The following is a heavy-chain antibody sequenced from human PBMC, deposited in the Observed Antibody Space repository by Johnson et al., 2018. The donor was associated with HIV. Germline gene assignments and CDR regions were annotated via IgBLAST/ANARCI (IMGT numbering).Heavy chain of an antibody. Sequence: VQLVESGGGVVQPGGSLRLSCAASGFTFSSYWMSWVRQAPGKGLEWVGRIKRKIEAEATDYAAPVKGRFTISRDDSKNTLFLQLSSLKTDDTAVYYCTTAIVIDAFDIWGQGTMVTVSS. V-gene: IGHV3-15*01. D-gene: IGHD3-16*02. CDR2: IKRKIEAEAT. J-gene: IGHJ3*02. CDR3: TTAIVIDAFDI. CDR1: GFTFSSYW.